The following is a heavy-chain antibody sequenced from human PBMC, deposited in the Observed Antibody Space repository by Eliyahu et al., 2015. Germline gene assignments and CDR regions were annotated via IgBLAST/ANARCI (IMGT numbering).Heavy chain of an antibody. CDR2: IYYSGST. Sequence: QVQLQESGPGLVKPSQTLSLTCTVSGGSISSGGYYWSWIRQHPGKGLEWIGYIYYSGSTYYNPSLKSRVTISVDTSKNQFSLKLSSVTAADTAVYYCARASSMGSPKMTTVSMLDTFDIWGQGTMVTVSS. D-gene: IGHD4-17*01. V-gene: IGHV4-31*03. J-gene: IGHJ3*02. CDR1: GGSISSGGYY. CDR3: ARASSMGSPKMTTVSMLDTFDI.